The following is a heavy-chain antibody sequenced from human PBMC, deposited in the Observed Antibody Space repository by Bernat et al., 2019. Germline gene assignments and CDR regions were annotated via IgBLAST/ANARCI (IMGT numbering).Heavy chain of an antibody. D-gene: IGHD3-10*01. CDR2: ISSSSTI. V-gene: IGHV3-48*01. Sequence: EVQLVESGGGLVQPGGSLRLSCAASGFTFSSYSMNWVRQAPGKGLEWVSYISSSSTIYYADSVKGRFTISRDNAKNSLYLQMNSLRAEDTAVYYCATRLGFGELLYPYYYYYGMDVWGQGTTVTVSS. J-gene: IGHJ6*02. CDR1: GFTFSSYS. CDR3: ATRLGFGELLYPYYYYYGMDV.